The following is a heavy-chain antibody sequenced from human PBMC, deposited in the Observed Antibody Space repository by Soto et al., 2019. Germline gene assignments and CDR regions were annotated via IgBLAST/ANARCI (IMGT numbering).Heavy chain of an antibody. V-gene: IGHV3-48*02. D-gene: IGHD5-18*01. CDR3: ARDSGYSYGPFAY. Sequence: PGGCLGLACAASGVTVCSYIMDWVRQTTGKGLEWVSYISSSSSTIYYADSVKGRFTISRDNAKNSLYLQMNSLRDEDTAVFYCARDSGYSYGPFAYRGQGTLVTVSS. J-gene: IGHJ4*02. CDR2: ISSSSSTI. CDR1: GVTVCSYI.